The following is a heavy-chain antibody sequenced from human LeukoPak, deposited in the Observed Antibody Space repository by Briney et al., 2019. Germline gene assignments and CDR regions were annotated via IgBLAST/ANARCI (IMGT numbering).Heavy chain of an antibody. CDR2: ISSSSSYI. CDR1: GFTFSSYS. J-gene: IGHJ4*02. CDR3: ARRIQLWLHPPDY. V-gene: IGHV3-21*01. Sequence: GGSLRLSCAASGFTFSSYSMNWVRQAPGKGLEWVSSISSSSSYIYYADSVKGRFTISRDNAKNSLYLQMNSLRAEDTAVYYCARRIQLWLHPPDYWGQGTLVTVSS. D-gene: IGHD5-18*01.